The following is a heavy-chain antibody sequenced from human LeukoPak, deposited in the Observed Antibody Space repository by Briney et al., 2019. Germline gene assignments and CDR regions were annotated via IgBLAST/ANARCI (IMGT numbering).Heavy chain of an antibody. V-gene: IGHV4-59*08. CDR2: IYYSGST. CDR1: GGSISSYY. J-gene: IGHJ6*02. Sequence: SETLSLTCTVSGGSISSYYWSWIRQPPGKGLEWIGYIYYSGSTNYNPSLKSRVTMSVDTSKNRFSLRLSSVTAADTAVYYCARHTPMILAPSGYYYNMDIWGQGTAVTVSS. D-gene: IGHD5-18*01. CDR3: ARHTPMILAPSGYYYNMDI.